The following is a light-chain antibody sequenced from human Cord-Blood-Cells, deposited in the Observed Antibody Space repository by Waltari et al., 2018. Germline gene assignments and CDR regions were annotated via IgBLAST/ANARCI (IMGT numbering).Light chain of an antibody. J-gene: IGKJ5*01. Sequence: DIQMTQSPSSLSASVGDRVTITCRASQGISSWVAWYQREPENAPKSLLYAASSLQSGAPSRFSGSGSGTDFSLTISSLQPEDFATYYCQQYNSYPGTFGQGTRLEIK. CDR1: QGISSW. V-gene: IGKV1D-16*01. CDR2: AAS. CDR3: QQYNSYPGT.